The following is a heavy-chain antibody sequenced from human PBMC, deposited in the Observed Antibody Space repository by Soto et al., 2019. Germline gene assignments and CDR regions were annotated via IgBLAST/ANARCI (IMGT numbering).Heavy chain of an antibody. Sequence: EVPLVESGGDLVQPGGSLRLSCAASGFTFSSYWMQWVRQVPGKGLVWVSGISGDGRITRYADSVKGRFTISRDNAKNTLYLQMNSLRDEDTAVYYCVRAFREPCWGQGALVTVS. V-gene: IGHV3-74*01. CDR1: GFTFSSYW. CDR2: ISGDGRIT. CDR3: VRAFREPC. J-gene: IGHJ4*02. D-gene: IGHD1-26*01.